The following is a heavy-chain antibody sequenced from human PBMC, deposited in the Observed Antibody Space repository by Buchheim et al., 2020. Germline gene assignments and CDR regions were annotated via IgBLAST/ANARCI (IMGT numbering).Heavy chain of an antibody. CDR3: ARTYYDILTGHYAGMDV. J-gene: IGHJ6*02. D-gene: IGHD3-9*01. Sequence: QVQLVESGGGVVQPGRSLRLSCAASGFTFSRYGMHWVRQAPGKGLEWVALMRYDGSNKYYADSVRGRFTISRDNSKNTLYLQMNSLRAEDTAVYYCARTYYDILTGHYAGMDVWGQGTT. CDR2: MRYDGSNK. V-gene: IGHV3-33*01. CDR1: GFTFSRYG.